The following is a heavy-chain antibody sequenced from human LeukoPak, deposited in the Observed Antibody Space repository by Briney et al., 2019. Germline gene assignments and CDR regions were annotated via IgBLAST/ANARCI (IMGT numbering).Heavy chain of an antibody. V-gene: IGHV3-23*01. CDR3: AKPVGEPSGS. D-gene: IGHD3-10*01. Sequence: PGGSLRLSCVASGFTFTQCAMSWVRQAPGKGLEWVAIITATGDTAYYADSVKGRFTISRDNSKNTLFLHMNSLRAEDTAVYYCAKPVGEPSGSWGQGTLVTVSS. CDR1: GFTFTQCA. CDR2: ITATGDTA. J-gene: IGHJ5*02.